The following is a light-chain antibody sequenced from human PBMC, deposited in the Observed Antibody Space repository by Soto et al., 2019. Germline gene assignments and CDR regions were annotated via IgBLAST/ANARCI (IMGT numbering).Light chain of an antibody. V-gene: IGKV3-15*01. Sequence: EIVLTQSPVTLSVSPGERATLSCRASQRISTTLVWYQQKPGQPPRLLIYGASTRATGVPAGFSGSGSGTEFTLTISSLQSEDFAVYYCQQYNSWVTFGGGTKVEIK. CDR3: QQYNSWVT. CDR2: GAS. J-gene: IGKJ4*01. CDR1: QRISTT.